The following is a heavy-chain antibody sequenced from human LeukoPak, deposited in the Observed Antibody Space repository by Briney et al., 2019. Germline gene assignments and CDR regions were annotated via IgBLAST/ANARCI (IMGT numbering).Heavy chain of an antibody. D-gene: IGHD1-26*01. CDR1: GFTVSSNY. Sequence: GGSLTLSCPASGFTVSSNYMSWVRQAPGKGLEWVSVIYSGGSKYYADSVRGRFTISRDNSKNTLYLQMNSLRAEDTAVYYCARSLVGAKSDYWGQGTLVAVSS. J-gene: IGHJ4*02. CDR2: IYSGGSK. V-gene: IGHV3-53*01. CDR3: ARSLVGAKSDY.